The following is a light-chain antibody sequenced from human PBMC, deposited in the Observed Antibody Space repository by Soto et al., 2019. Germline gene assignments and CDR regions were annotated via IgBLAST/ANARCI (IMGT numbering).Light chain of an antibody. V-gene: IGKV1-9*01. CDR3: QHRHSYPIT. J-gene: IGKJ5*01. Sequence: DIQLTQSPSFLSASVGDRVTITCRASQGISDYLAWYQQKQGKAPKLLIHTASTLQSGVPSRFSGSGSGTEFTLTISSLQPEDFATYYCQHRHSYPITFGQGTRLDI. CDR1: QGISDY. CDR2: TAS.